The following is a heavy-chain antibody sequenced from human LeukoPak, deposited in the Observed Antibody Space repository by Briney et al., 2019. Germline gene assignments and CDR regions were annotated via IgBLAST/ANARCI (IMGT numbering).Heavy chain of an antibody. Sequence: SVKVSCKASGGTFSSYAISWVRQAPGQGLEWMGGIIPIFGTANYAQKFQGRVTITADESTSTAYMELSSLRSEDTAVYYCARDRGREVRGVYYYYMDVWGKGTTVTISS. J-gene: IGHJ6*03. CDR2: IIPIFGTA. D-gene: IGHD3-10*01. CDR3: ARDRGREVRGVYYYYMDV. CDR1: GGTFSSYA. V-gene: IGHV1-69*13.